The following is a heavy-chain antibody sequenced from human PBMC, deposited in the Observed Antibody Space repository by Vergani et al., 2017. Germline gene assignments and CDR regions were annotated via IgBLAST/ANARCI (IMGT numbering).Heavy chain of an antibody. J-gene: IGHJ2*01. Sequence: QVKLQESGPGLLKPSETLSLICTVSGGSINPSSSFWGWIRQSPGKGLEWIGSINYVGRTYYIPSLQSRATVFVDTSKNQFSLNLTSVTAADTAVYYCASGRGDNWYFDLWGRGALVTVSS. CDR3: ASGRGDNWYFDL. D-gene: IGHD2-15*01. V-gene: IGHV4-39*01. CDR1: GGSINPSSSF. CDR2: INYVGRT.